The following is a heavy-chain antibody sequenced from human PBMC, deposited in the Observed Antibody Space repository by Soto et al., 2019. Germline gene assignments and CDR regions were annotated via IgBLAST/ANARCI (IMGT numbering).Heavy chain of an antibody. J-gene: IGHJ5*02. CDR1: GYTFTSYA. Sequence: ASVKVSCKASGYTFTSYAMHWVRQAPGQRLEWMGWINAGNGNTKYSQKFQGRVTITRDTSASTAYMELSSLRSEDTAVYYCARDPGTNYYGSGSYDNWFDPWGQGTLVTVSS. CDR3: ARDPGTNYYGSGSYDNWFDP. D-gene: IGHD3-10*01. CDR2: INAGNGNT. V-gene: IGHV1-3*01.